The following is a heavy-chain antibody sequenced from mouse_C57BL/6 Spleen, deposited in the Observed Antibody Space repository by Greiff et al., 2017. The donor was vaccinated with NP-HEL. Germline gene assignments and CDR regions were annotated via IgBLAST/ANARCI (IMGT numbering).Heavy chain of an antibody. V-gene: IGHV5-17*01. D-gene: IGHD2-4*01. Sequence: DVKLVESGGGLVKPGGSLKLSCAASGFTFSDYGMHWVRQAPEKGLEWVAYISSGSSTIYYADTVKGRFTISRDNAKNTLFLQMTSLRSEDTAMYYCAREGLRQFAYWGQGTLVTVSA. J-gene: IGHJ3*01. CDR1: GFTFSDYG. CDR2: ISSGSSTI. CDR3: AREGLRQFAY.